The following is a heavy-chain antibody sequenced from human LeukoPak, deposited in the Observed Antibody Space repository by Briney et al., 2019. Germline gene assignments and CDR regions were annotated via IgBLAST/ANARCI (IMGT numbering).Heavy chain of an antibody. CDR1: GYSISSGYY. D-gene: IGHD3-3*01. V-gene: IGHV4-38-2*02. CDR3: ARDTPPLPNYDFWSGYQYFDY. CDR2: IYHSGST. Sequence: SETLSLTCTVSGYSISSGYYWGWIRERPGEGLEWIGSIYHSGSTYYNPSLKSRVTISVDTSKNPFSQKLSSVTAADTPVYYCARDTPPLPNYDFWSGYQYFDYWGQGTLVTVSS. J-gene: IGHJ4*02.